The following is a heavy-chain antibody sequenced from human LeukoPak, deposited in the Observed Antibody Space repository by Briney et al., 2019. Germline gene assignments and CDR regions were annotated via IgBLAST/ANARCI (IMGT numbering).Heavy chain of an antibody. CDR1: GGSISSYY. CDR2: IYYSGST. J-gene: IGHJ4*02. CDR3: ARDLRYCTNGVCQYYFDY. D-gene: IGHD2-8*01. V-gene: IGHV4-59*01. Sequence: SETLSLTCTVSGGSISSYYWSWIRQPPGKGLEWIGYIYYSGSTNYNPSLKSRVTISVDTSKNQFSLKLSSVTAADTAVYYCARDLRYCTNGVCQYYFDYWGQGTLVTVSS.